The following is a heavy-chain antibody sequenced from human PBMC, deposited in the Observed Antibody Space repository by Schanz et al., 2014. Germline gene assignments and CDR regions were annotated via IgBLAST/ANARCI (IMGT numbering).Heavy chain of an antibody. CDR2: IEFDGIKK. CDR1: GFTFRDFG. Sequence: QVQLVESGGGVVQPGRSLRLSCAASGFTFRDFGLHWVRQAPGKGLEWVSFIEFDGIKKFYADSVKGRFTISRDNAKNSLYLQMNSLRAEDTAVYYCAKDIAPLAARPGYGMDVWGQGTTVTVSS. J-gene: IGHJ6*02. CDR3: AKDIAPLAARPGYGMDV. V-gene: IGHV3-33*03. D-gene: IGHD6-13*01.